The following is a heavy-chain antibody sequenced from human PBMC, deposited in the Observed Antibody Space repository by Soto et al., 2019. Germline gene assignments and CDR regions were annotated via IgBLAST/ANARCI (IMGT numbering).Heavy chain of an antibody. CDR3: ARRYGYSFDY. V-gene: IGHV4-59*08. D-gene: IGHD5-18*01. CDR2: IYYSGST. Sequence: QVQLQESGPGLVKPSETLSLTCTASGGSISSYYWSWIRQPPGKGLEWIGYIYYSGSTNYNPTLKSRVTISVATSKCMLSRKRISVTAADTAVYYCARRYGYSFDYCGQGTLVTVSS. J-gene: IGHJ4*02. CDR1: GGSISSYY.